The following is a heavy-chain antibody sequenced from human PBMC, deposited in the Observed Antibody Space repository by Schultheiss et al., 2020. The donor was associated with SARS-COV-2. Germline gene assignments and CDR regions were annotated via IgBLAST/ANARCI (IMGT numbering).Heavy chain of an antibody. CDR3: ARSLYSSGWYDYYYGMDV. D-gene: IGHD6-19*01. V-gene: IGHV4-34*11. Sequence: SETLSLTCAVYGGSFSGYYWSWIRQPPGKGLEWIGYIYYSGSTNYNPSLKSRVTISVDTSKNQLSLKLSSVTAADTAVYYCARSLYSSGWYDYYYGMDVWGQGTTVTVSS. CDR1: GGSFSGYY. CDR2: IYYSGST. J-gene: IGHJ6*02.